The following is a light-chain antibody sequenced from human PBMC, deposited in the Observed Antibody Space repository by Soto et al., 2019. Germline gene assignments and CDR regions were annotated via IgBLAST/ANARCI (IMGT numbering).Light chain of an antibody. V-gene: IGKV1-39*01. J-gene: IGKJ5*01. CDR3: QQSYSTLSIT. CDR1: QSITTY. CDR2: AAS. Sequence: DIQMTQSPSSLSASVGDRVTITCRASQSITTYLNWYQQKPGKAPKLLIYAASSLQSGAPSRFSGSGCGTDFTLTISSLQPEDFATYYCQQSYSTLSITFGQGTRLEIK.